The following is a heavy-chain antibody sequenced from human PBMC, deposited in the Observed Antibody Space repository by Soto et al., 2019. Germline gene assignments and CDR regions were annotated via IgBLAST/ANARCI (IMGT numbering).Heavy chain of an antibody. J-gene: IGHJ6*02. CDR3: ARRRVVPAAIGVRYYYYGMDV. CDR1: GYSFTSYC. Sequence: GESLKISCKGAGYSFTSYCSSWVLQMPWKGLEWMGRIDPSDSYTNYSPSFQGHVTISADKSISTAYLQWSSLKASDTAMYYCARRRVVPAAIGVRYYYYGMDVWGQGTTVTVS. CDR2: IDPSDSYT. V-gene: IGHV5-10-1*01. D-gene: IGHD2-2*02.